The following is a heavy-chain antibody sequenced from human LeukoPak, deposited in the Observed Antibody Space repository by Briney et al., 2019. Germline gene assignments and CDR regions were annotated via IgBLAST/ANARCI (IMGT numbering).Heavy chain of an antibody. D-gene: IGHD3-22*01. V-gene: IGHV1-2*02. CDR1: GYTFTGYY. J-gene: IGHJ4*02. Sequence: ASVKVSCKASGYTFTGYYMHWVRQAPGQGLEWMGWINPNSGGTNYAQKFQGRVTMTRDTSTSTVYMELRSLRSDDTAVYYCARGSPPRRNYDSRGYYSYYFDYWGQGTLVTVSS. CDR2: INPNSGGT. CDR3: ARGSPPRRNYDSRGYYSYYFDY.